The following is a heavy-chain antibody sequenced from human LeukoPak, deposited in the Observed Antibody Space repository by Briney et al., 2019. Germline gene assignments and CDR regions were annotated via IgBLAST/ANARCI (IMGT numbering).Heavy chain of an antibody. V-gene: IGHV4-34*01. CDR3: ARAGGYYPNWDY. Sequence: SETLSPTCTVSGGSISSYYWSWIRQPPGKGLEWIGEINHSGSTNYNPSLKSRVTISVDTSKNQFSLKLSSVTAADTAVYYCARAGGYYPNWDYWGQGTLVTVSS. CDR1: GGSISSYY. D-gene: IGHD3-3*01. CDR2: INHSGST. J-gene: IGHJ4*02.